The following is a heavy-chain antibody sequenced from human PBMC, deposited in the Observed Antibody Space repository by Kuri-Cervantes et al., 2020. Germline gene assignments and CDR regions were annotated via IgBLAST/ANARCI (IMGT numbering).Heavy chain of an antibody. CDR2: ISYDGSNK. J-gene: IGHJ4*02. CDR3: ARDPHAMVRGNLFDY. D-gene: IGHD3-10*01. CDR1: GFTFSSYG. Sequence: GESLKISCAASGFTFSSYGMHWVRQAPGKGLVWVAVISYDGSNKYYAGSAKGRFTISRDNAKNSLYLQMNSLRAEDTAVYYCARDPHAMVRGNLFDYWGQGTLVTVSS. V-gene: IGHV3-30*03.